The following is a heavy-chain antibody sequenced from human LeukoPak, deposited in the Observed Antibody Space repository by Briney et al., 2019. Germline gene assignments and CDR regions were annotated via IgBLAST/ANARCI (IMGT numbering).Heavy chain of an antibody. D-gene: IGHD5-18*01. CDR2: ISSDGSST. CDR3: ARAREYSYGPHYFDY. J-gene: IGHJ4*02. CDR1: GFPFSSYG. V-gene: IGHV3-74*01. Sequence: GGPLRLPCAPSGFPFSSYGMTWVPNAPGKGLLWFSGISSDGSSTSYADSVEGRFTISRGNAKNTLYLQMNNLRAEDTAVYYCARAREYSYGPHYFDYWGQGTLVTVSS.